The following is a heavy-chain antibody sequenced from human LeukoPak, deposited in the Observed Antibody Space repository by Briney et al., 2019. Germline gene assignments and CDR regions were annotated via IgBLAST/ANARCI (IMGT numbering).Heavy chain of an antibody. CDR2: IYYSGST. CDR1: GGSISSITYY. CDR3: ARSPHYSGSGSYHYFDY. Sequence: TSETLSLTCTVSGGSISSITYYWGWIRQPPGKGLEWIGSIYYSGSTYYNPSLKSRVTISVDTSKNQFSLKLSSVTAADTAVYYCARSPHYSGSGSYHYFDYWGQGTLVTVSS. J-gene: IGHJ4*02. V-gene: IGHV4-39*01. D-gene: IGHD3-10*01.